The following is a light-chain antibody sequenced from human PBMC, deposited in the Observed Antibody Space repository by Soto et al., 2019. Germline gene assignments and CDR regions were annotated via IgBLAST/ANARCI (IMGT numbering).Light chain of an antibody. CDR2: GTS. Sequence: ENVLTQSPGTLSLSPGERATLSCRASQSVDSSYLAWYQQKPDQAPRLLIYGTSSRATGISDRFSGSGSGTDFALTINRLEPEDFAVYYCQQYDNSLYTFGQGTKLEIK. CDR3: QQYDNSLYT. CDR1: QSVDSSY. J-gene: IGKJ2*01. V-gene: IGKV3-20*01.